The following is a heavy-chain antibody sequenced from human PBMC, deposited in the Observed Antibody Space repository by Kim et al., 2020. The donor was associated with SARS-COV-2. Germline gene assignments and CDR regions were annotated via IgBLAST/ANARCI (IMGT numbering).Heavy chain of an antibody. CDR1: GFTFDDYT. V-gene: IGHV3-43*01. Sequence: GGSLRLSCAASGFTFDDYTMHWVRQAPGKSLEWVSLISWDGGSTYYADSVKGRFTISRDNSKNSLYLQMNSLRTEDTALYYCAKDRGVGYSSAHDYYYGMDVWGQGTTVTVSS. J-gene: IGHJ6*02. CDR3: AKDRGVGYSSAHDYYYGMDV. D-gene: IGHD6-19*01. CDR2: ISWDGGST.